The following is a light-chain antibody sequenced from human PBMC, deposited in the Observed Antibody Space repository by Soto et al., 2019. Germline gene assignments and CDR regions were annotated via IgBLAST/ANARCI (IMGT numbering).Light chain of an antibody. CDR2: QVS. CDR1: QGLVHSSGNTY. CDR3: LQATHWPHT. Sequence: DVVLTQSPLSMPATLGQPASIXXRSXQGLVHSSGNTYFNWFQQRPGQSPRXXIYQVSNRDSGVPDRFSGSGSVTDFTLKISRVEAEDVGVYYCLQATHWPHTFGQGTKVDI. J-gene: IGKJ2*01. V-gene: IGKV2-30*02.